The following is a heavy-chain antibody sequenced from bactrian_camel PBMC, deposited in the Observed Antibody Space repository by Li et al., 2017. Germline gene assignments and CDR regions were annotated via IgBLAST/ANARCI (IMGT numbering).Heavy chain of an antibody. CDR2: IHSDGSNT. V-gene: IGHV3-2*01. J-gene: IGHJ4*01. CDR1: EFTFSGYY. D-gene: IGHD2*01. CDR3: ATLLTYCSGDYCASSDY. Sequence: HVQLVESGGGLVQPGGSLRLSCAASEFTFSGYYMNWVRQAPGKGLEWVSSIHSDGSNTYYADSVKGRFTISRDNAKKTMYLQMNSLKSEDTALFYCATLLTYCSGDYCASSDYWGQGTQVTVS.